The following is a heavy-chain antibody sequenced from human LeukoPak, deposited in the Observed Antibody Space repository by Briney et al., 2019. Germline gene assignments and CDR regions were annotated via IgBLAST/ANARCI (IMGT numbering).Heavy chain of an antibody. J-gene: IGHJ5*02. V-gene: IGHV3-30-3*01. CDR2: ISYDGSNK. CDR1: GFNFSSYA. CDR3: AKAVDRITMVRGVIPWFDP. D-gene: IGHD3-10*01. Sequence: GGSLRLSCAASGFNFSSYAMHWVRQAPGKGLEWVAVISYDGSNKYYADSVKGRFTISRDNSKNTLYLQMNSLRAEDTAVYYCAKAVDRITMVRGVIPWFDPWGQGTLVTVSS.